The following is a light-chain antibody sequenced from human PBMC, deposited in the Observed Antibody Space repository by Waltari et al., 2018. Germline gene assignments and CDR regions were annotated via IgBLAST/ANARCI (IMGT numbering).Light chain of an antibody. J-gene: IGKJ2*01. V-gene: IGKV4-1*01. Sequence: DIVMTQSPDSLAVSLGEWATINCKSSQRVLYSSNNKNYLAWYQQKPGQPPKLLIYWASTRESGVPDRFSGSGSGTEFTLTISSLQAADVAVYYCQQCYSTPYTFGQGTKLEIK. CDR1: QRVLYSSNNKNY. CDR3: QQCYSTPYT. CDR2: WAS.